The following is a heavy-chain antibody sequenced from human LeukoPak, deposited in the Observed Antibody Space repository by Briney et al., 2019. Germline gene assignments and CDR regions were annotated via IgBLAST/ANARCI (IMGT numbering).Heavy chain of an antibody. CDR1: GFTFSSYG. Sequence: GGSLRLSCAASGFTFSSYGMSWVRQAPGKGLEWVSAISGSGGSTYYADSVKGRFTISRDNSKNTLYLQMNSLRAEDTAVYYCAKDLRPHYYGSGSYSLGLDYWGQGALVTVSS. CDR2: ISGSGGST. J-gene: IGHJ4*02. V-gene: IGHV3-23*01. D-gene: IGHD3-10*01. CDR3: AKDLRPHYYGSGSYSLGLDY.